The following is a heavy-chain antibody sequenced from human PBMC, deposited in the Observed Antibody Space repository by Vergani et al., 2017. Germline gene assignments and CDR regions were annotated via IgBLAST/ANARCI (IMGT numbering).Heavy chain of an antibody. V-gene: IGHV5-51*03. CDR2: IYPGDSDT. CDR1: GYSFTSYW. CDR3: ARALDSWNYLPGYFDY. J-gene: IGHJ4*02. D-gene: IGHD1-7*01. Sequence: EVQLVQSGAEVKKPGESLKISCKGSGYSFTSYWIGWVRQMPGKGLEWMGIIYPGDSDTRYSPSFQGQVTISADKSISTAYLQWSSLKASDTAMYYWARALDSWNYLPGYFDYWGQGTLVTVSS.